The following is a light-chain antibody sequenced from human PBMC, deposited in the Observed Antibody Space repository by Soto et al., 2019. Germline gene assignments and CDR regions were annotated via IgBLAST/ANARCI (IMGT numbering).Light chain of an antibody. CDR3: QHYGSLPRA. CDR2: DAS. CDR1: QSVPRNC. V-gene: IGKV3-20*01. Sequence: EIVLTQSPGTLSLSPGERVTLSCRASQSVPRNCLGWYQQKPGQAPRLLIFDASSRATGIPDRFSGSGSGTDFTLTISRLEPEDFAVYYCQHYGSLPRAFGQGTKVEV. J-gene: IGKJ1*01.